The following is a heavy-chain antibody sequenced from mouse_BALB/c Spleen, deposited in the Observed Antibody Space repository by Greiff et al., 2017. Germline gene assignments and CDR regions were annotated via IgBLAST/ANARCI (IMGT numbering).Heavy chain of an antibody. CDR3: ARRYYAMDY. V-gene: IGHV3-2*02. CDR2: ISYSGST. CDR1: GYSITSDYA. J-gene: IGHJ4*01. Sequence: EVQRVESGPGLVKPSQSLSLTCTVTGYSITSDYAWNWIRQFPGNKLEWMGYISYSGSTSYNPSLKSRISITRDTSKNQFFLQLSSVTTEDTATYYCARRYYAMDYWGQGTSVTVSS.